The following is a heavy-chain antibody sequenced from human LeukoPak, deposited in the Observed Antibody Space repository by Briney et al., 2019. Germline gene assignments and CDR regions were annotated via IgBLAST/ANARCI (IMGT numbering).Heavy chain of an antibody. CDR1: GGSISSYY. J-gene: IGHJ3*02. CDR3: ARGRADIVVLFDAFDI. CDR2: IYYSGST. V-gene: IGHV4-59*01. D-gene: IGHD2-2*01. Sequence: SETLSLTCTVSGGSISSYYWSWIRQPPGKGLEWIGYIYYSGSTNYNPSLKSRVTISVDTSKNQFSLKLSSVTAADTAVYYCARGRADIVVLFDAFDIWGQGTMVTVSS.